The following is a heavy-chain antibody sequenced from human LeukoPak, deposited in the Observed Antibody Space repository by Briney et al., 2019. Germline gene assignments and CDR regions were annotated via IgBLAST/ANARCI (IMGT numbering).Heavy chain of an antibody. CDR3: AKRGSSWLARHFDY. J-gene: IGHJ4*02. CDR2: INSDGSST. CDR1: GFTFSSYW. V-gene: IGHV3-74*01. Sequence: PGGSLRLSCAASGFTFSSYWMHWVRQAPGKGLVWVSRINSDGSSTSYADSVKGRFTISRDNSKNTLYLQMNSLRAEDTAVYYCAKRGSSWLARHFDYWGQGTLVTVSS. D-gene: IGHD6-13*01.